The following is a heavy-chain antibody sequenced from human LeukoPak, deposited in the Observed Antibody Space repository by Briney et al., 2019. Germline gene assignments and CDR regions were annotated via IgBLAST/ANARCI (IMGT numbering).Heavy chain of an antibody. D-gene: IGHD3-22*01. CDR1: GGSISSGDYY. Sequence: PSQTLSLTCTVSGGSISSGDYYWSWIRQYPGKGLEWNGYIHYSGITYNNPALKGRVAISPDTSKNQFSLKLSSVTAADTAVYYCARDYYDITGGSRLDPWGQGTQVTVSS. J-gene: IGHJ5*02. CDR3: ARDYYDITGGSRLDP. CDR2: IHYSGIT. V-gene: IGHV4-31*03.